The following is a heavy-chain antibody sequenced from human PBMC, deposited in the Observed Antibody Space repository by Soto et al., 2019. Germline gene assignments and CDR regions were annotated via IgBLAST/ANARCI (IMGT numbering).Heavy chain of an antibody. D-gene: IGHD3-16*01. J-gene: IGHJ4*02. Sequence: PGGSLRLSCEVSGFIFTTSAMAWVRQAPGKGLEWVSTISGSGVSTSYTDSVKGRFIITRDNSGNTLFLQMISLRDDDTAVYFCAAVMGSDFDNVWGSLSFDHWGQGSLVTVSS. V-gene: IGHV3-23*01. CDR3: AAVMGSDFDNVWGSLSFDH. CDR2: ISGSGVST. CDR1: GFIFTTSA.